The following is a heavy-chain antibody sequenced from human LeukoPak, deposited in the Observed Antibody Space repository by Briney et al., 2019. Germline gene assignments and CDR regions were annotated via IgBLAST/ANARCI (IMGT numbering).Heavy chain of an antibody. V-gene: IGHV1-69*04. CDR3: ARAHPRGDGYNLY. CDR2: IIPILGIA. CDR1: GGTFSSYA. Sequence: SSVKVSCKASGGTFSSYAISWVRQAPGQGLEWMGRIIPILGIANYAQKFQGRVTITADKSTSTAYMELSSLRSEDTAVYYCARAHPRGDGYNLYWGQGTLVTVSS. J-gene: IGHJ4*02. D-gene: IGHD5-24*01.